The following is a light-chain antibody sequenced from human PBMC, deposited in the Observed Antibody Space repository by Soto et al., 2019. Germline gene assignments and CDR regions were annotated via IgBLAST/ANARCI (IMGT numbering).Light chain of an antibody. Sequence: DIPMTQSPSSVSASIGDRVTITCRASQDIGRRLAWFQQKPGKAPKYLIQAASSLQGGVPSTFSGSGSGTDFTLTINTLHPEDFATYSGLQVYSFPRTFGQGTKVEIK. CDR1: QDIGRR. V-gene: IGKV1-12*01. J-gene: IGKJ1*01. CDR3: LQVYSFPRT. CDR2: AAS.